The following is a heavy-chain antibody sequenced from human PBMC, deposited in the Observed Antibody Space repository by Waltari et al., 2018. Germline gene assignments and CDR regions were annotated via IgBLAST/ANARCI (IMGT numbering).Heavy chain of an antibody. V-gene: IGHV1-2*02. J-gene: IGHJ5*02. CDR1: GYSFTNYY. CDR2: INPNNGGT. D-gene: IGHD3-22*01. Sequence: QVQLVQSGAEVKKPGASVQVSCKASGYSFTNYYMHWVRQAPGQGLEWMGWINPNNGGTNYAQKFQGRVTITRDTSISTAYMEVSRLRYDDTAVYYCAGDAGGYRNGLDPWGQGTLVTVSS. CDR3: AGDAGGYRNGLDP.